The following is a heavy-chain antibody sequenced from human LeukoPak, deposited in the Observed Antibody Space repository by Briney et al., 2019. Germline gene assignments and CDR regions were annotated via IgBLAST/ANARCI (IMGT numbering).Heavy chain of an antibody. Sequence: PSETLSLTCTVSGYSISSGYYWGWIRQPPGKGLEWIGYIYYSGSTDYNPSLKSRVTISVDTSKNQFSLKLSSVTAADTAVYYCARPGVGSGRYGAFDIWGQGTMVTVSS. V-gene: IGHV4-38-2*02. CDR1: GYSISSGYY. CDR2: IYYSGST. J-gene: IGHJ3*02. CDR3: ARPGVGSGRYGAFDI. D-gene: IGHD5-18*01.